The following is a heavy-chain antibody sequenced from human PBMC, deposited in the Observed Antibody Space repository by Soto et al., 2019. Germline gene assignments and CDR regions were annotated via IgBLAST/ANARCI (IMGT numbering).Heavy chain of an antibody. Sequence: GXSXKVSFKATGDRXFNYGCRLVRQAPGQGLEWMAWIRPSNGVPYYAHHLLVRITFTIDTTTRTLSLEVKSLTSADTAVYYFVRCAGNCYNGLDVWGQGTKGTVSS. D-gene: IGHD3-10*01. CDR3: VRCAGNCYNGLDV. CDR2: IRPSNGVP. V-gene: IGHV1-18*01. J-gene: IGHJ6*02. CDR1: GDRXFNYG.